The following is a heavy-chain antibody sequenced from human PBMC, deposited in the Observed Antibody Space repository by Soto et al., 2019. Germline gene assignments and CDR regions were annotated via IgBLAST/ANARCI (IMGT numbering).Heavy chain of an antibody. Sequence: QVQLKESGPGLVRPSETLSLTCTVSSDSISSYYWIWIRQSPGKGLEWIGYTDYSGNTNYNPSLKRRVTISGDTSKTQFSLRRSSVTAADTAVHYCARAVGDPLYYLDYWGQGTLVTVSS. CDR1: SDSISSYY. V-gene: IGHV4-59*08. D-gene: IGHD6-19*01. CDR2: TDYSGNT. J-gene: IGHJ4*02. CDR3: ARAVGDPLYYLDY.